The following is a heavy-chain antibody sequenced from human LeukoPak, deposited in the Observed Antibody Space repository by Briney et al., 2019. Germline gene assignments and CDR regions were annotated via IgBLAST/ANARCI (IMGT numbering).Heavy chain of an antibody. CDR2: IYPDDSDT. D-gene: IGHD6-19*01. J-gene: IGHJ4*02. Sequence: GESLKISCKGSGYTFSSYWIAWVRQMPGKGLEWMGIIYPDDSDTRYTPSFQGQVTISADKSISTAYLQWSSLKASDTAMYYCARVPDSSGWYHFDFWGQGTLVTVSS. CDR1: GYTFSSYW. V-gene: IGHV5-51*01. CDR3: ARVPDSSGWYHFDF.